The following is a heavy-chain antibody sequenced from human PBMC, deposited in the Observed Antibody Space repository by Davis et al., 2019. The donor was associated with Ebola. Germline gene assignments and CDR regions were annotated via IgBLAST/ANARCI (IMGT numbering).Heavy chain of an antibody. CDR2: ISYDGSNK. CDR1: GFTFSSYG. D-gene: IGHD6-19*01. CDR3: ARDRLIGYSSGWPTSEYFQH. J-gene: IGHJ1*01. V-gene: IGHV3-30*03. Sequence: GESLKISCAASGFTFSSYGMHWVRQAPGKGLEWVAVISYDGSNKYYADSVKGRFTISRDNSKNTLYLQMNSLRTEDTAVYYCARDRLIGYSSGWPTSEYFQHWGQGTLVTVSS.